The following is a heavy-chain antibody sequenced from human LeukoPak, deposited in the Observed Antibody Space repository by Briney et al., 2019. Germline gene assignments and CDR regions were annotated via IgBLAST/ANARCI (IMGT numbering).Heavy chain of an antibody. CDR3: ASHLAYYYDSSGYLGYDAFDI. D-gene: IGHD3-22*01. J-gene: IGHJ3*02. CDR1: GGSISSYY. V-gene: IGHV4-59*01. Sequence: SETLSLTCAVSGGSISSYYWSWIRQPPGKGLEWIGYIYYSGSTNYNPSLKSRVTISVDTSKNQLSLKLSSVTAADTAVYYCASHLAYYYDSSGYLGYDAFDIWGQGTMVTVSS. CDR2: IYYSGST.